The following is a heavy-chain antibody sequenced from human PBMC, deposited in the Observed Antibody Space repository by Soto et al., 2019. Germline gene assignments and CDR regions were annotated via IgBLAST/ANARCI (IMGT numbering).Heavy chain of an antibody. Sequence: QVQLQQWGAGLLKPSETLSLTCAVYGGSFSGYYWSWIRQPPGKGLEWSGEINHSGSTNYNPSLKSRVTISVDTSKNQFSLKLSSVTAADTAVYYCARGGYSGRWGQGTLVTVSS. V-gene: IGHV4-34*01. D-gene: IGHD6-13*01. CDR2: INHSGST. CDR1: GGSFSGYY. CDR3: ARGGYSGR. J-gene: IGHJ4*02.